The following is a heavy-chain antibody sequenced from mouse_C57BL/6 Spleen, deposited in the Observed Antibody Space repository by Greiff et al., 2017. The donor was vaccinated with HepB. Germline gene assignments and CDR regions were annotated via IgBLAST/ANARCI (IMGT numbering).Heavy chain of an antibody. D-gene: IGHD4-1*02. CDR3: ARRGYNNWGFAY. V-gene: IGHV1-76*01. CDR2: IYPGSGNT. J-gene: IGHJ3*01. Sequence: VQLQQSGAELVRPGASVKLSCKASGYTFTDYYINWVKQRPGQGLEWIARIYPGSGNTYYNEKFKGKATLTAEKSSSTSYMQLSSLTSEDSAVYFCARRGYNNWGFAYWGQGTLVTVSA. CDR1: GYTFTDYY.